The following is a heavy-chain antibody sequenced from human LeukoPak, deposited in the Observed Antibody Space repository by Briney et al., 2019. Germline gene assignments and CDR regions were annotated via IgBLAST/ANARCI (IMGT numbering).Heavy chain of an antibody. CDR2: IYYSGST. CDR3: ARRLSSWYRPGGYFDY. Sequence: SETLSLTCTVSGGSISRYYWSWIRQPPGKGLEWIGYIYYSGSTNYNPSLKSRVTISVDTSKNQFSLKLSSVTAADTAVYYCARRLSSWYRPGGYFDYWGQGTLVTVSS. V-gene: IGHV4-59*08. CDR1: GGSISRYY. J-gene: IGHJ4*02. D-gene: IGHD6-13*01.